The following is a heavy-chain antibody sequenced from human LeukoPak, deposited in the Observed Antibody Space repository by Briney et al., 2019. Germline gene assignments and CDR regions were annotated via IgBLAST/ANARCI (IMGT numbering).Heavy chain of an antibody. Sequence: GGSLRLSCAASGFTFSSYAMSWVRQAPGKGLEWVSVISGSGGSTYYADSVKGRFTTSRDNSKNTLYLQMNSLRAEDTAVYYCPKDGGNSVFWSGFYTVPCFDPGGKGPLVTVS. D-gene: IGHD3-3*01. CDR3: PKDGGNSVFWSGFYTVPCFDP. CDR2: ISGSGGST. V-gene: IGHV3-23*01. CDR1: GFTFSSYA. J-gene: IGHJ5*02.